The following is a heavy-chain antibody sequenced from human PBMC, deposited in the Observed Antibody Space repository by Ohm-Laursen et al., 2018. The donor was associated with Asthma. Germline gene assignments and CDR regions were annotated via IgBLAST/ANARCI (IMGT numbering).Heavy chain of an antibody. CDR1: GFTFRSYA. V-gene: IGHV3-30-3*01. CDR3: ARDVMEWYLPAFDF. J-gene: IGHJ4*02. CDR2: GGSYYDGGLK. Sequence: SLRLSCTAPGFTFRSYAMHWVRQAPGKGLEWVAVGGSYYDGGLKYYADSVNGRFTVSRDDSKNTLYLQMNSLRPDDTTVYYCARDVMEWYLPAFDFWGQGTLVTVSS. D-gene: IGHD3-3*01.